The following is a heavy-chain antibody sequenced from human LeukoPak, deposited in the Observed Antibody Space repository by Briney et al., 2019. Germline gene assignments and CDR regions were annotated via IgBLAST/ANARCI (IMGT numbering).Heavy chain of an antibody. CDR2: IRSRSSTI. CDR3: AREPDFDY. CDR1: GFTFSSYS. J-gene: IGHJ4*02. Sequence: PGGSLRLSCAASGFTFSSYSMNWVREAPGKGLEGVSYIRSRSSTIYCADSVRGRFTISRDNAQNPLYLQMNSLRAEDTAVYYSAREPDFDYWGQGTLVTVSS. V-gene: IGHV3-48*01.